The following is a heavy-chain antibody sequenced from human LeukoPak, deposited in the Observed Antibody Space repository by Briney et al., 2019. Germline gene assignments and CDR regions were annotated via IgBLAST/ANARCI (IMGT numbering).Heavy chain of an antibody. CDR3: AKDGSMPWGYYMDV. V-gene: IGHV3-48*03. Sequence: GGSLRLSCAASGFTFSSYEMNWVRQAPGKGLEWVSYISSSGSTIYYADSVKGRFTISRDNAKDSLYLEMNSLRAEDTAVYYCAKDGSMPWGYYMDVWGKGTTVTISS. D-gene: IGHD2/OR15-2a*01. CDR2: ISSSGSTI. CDR1: GFTFSSYE. J-gene: IGHJ6*03.